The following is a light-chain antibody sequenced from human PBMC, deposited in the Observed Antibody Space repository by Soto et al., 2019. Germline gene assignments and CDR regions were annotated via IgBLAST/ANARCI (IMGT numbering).Light chain of an antibody. CDR3: QQYNSYWT. CDR1: QSISSW. CDR2: KAS. J-gene: IGKJ1*01. Sequence: DIQMTQSPSTQSASVGDRVTITCRASQSISSWLAWYQQKAGKAPKLLIYKASSLESGVPSRFSGSGSGTEFTLTISSLQPDDFATYYCQQYNSYWTFGQGTKVEIK. V-gene: IGKV1-5*03.